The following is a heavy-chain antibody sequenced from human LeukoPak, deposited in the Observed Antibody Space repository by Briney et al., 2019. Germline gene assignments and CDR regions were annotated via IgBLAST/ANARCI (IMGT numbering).Heavy chain of an antibody. CDR2: IIPIFGTA. J-gene: IGHJ1*01. CDR1: GGTFSSYA. V-gene: IGHV1-69*13. Sequence: GASVKVSCKASGGTFSSYAISWVRQAPGQGLEWMGRIIPIFGTANYAQKFQGRVTITADESTSTAYMELSSLRSEDTAVYYCARVVVPAAGAEYFQHWGQGTLVTVSS. D-gene: IGHD2-2*01. CDR3: ARVVVPAAGAEYFQH.